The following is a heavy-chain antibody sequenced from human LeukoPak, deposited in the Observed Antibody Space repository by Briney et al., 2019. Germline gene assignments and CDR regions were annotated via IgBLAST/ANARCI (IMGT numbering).Heavy chain of an antibody. CDR1: GYTFTSYG. J-gene: IGHJ5*02. Sequence: ASVKVPCKASGYTFTSYGISWVRQAPGQGLEWMGWISTYNVHTNYTQKFQGRLTMTTDTSTSTAYMELRSLRSDDTAVYYCARPMYYDILTGENWFDPWGQGTLVTVSS. CDR2: ISTYNVHT. V-gene: IGHV1-18*01. CDR3: ARPMYYDILTGENWFDP. D-gene: IGHD3-9*01.